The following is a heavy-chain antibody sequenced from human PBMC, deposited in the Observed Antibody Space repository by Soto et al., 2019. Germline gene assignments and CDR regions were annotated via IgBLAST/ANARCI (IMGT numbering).Heavy chain of an antibody. D-gene: IGHD2-15*01. CDR1: GGTFSSYA. Sequence: QVQLVQSGAEVKKTGSSVKVSCKASGGTFSSYAISWVRQAPGQGLEWMGGIIPIFGTANYAQKFQGRVTITAAESTSTAYMELSRLTSADTAVYYCASTKFRWWQPLDPWGQGTLVTVSS. V-gene: IGHV1-69*01. CDR2: IIPIFGTA. J-gene: IGHJ5*02. CDR3: ASTKFRWWQPLDP.